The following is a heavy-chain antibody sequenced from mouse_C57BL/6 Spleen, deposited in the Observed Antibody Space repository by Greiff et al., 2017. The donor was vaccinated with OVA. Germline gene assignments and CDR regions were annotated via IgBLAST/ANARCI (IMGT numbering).Heavy chain of an antibody. J-gene: IGHJ1*03. CDR3: VRTGGAITGTWYFDV. V-gene: IGHV10-1*01. CDR1: GFSFNTYA. D-gene: IGHD4-1*01. Sequence: EVQRVESGGGLVQPKGSLKLSCAASGFSFNTYAMNWVRQAPGKGLEWVACIRSKSNNYATYYADSVKDRFTISRDDSESMLYLQMNNLKTEDTAMYYCVRTGGAITGTWYFDVWGTGTTVTVSS. CDR2: IRSKSNNYAT.